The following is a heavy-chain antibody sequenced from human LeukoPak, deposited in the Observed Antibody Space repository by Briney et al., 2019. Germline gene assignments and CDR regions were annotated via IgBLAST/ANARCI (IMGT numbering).Heavy chain of an antibody. V-gene: IGHV3-7*03. D-gene: IGHD6-13*01. Sequence: GGSLRLSCAASGFTSSNYWMTWVRQAPGKGLEWVADIKQDGSKSYYVDSVKGRFTISRDDANDSLYLQMNSLRAEDTAVYYCARDRIAAAGYFESWGQGTLVTVSS. CDR1: GFTSSNYW. CDR3: ARDRIAAAGYFES. J-gene: IGHJ4*02. CDR2: IKQDGSKS.